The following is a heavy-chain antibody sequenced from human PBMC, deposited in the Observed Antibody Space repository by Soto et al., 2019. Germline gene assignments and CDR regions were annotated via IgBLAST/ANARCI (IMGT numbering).Heavy chain of an antibody. J-gene: IGHJ6*02. CDR3: AREGSDLSNSRYYYYGMDV. V-gene: IGHV1-69*06. CDR2: IIPIFGTA. Sequence: GASVKVSCKASGGTFSSYAISWVRQAPGQGLEWMGGIIPIFGTANYAQKFQGRVTITADKSTSTAYMELSSLRSEDTAVYYCAREGSDLSNSRYYYYGMDVWGQGNTVTVSS. CDR1: GGTFSSYA. D-gene: IGHD2-15*01.